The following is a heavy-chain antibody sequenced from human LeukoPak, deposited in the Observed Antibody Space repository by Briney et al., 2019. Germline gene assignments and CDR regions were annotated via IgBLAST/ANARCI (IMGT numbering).Heavy chain of an antibody. D-gene: IGHD3-10*02. V-gene: IGHV3-66*01. CDR3: AELGITMIGGV. J-gene: IGHJ6*04. CDR1: EFSVGSNY. CDR2: IYSGGST. Sequence: GGSLRLSCAPSEFSVGSNYMTWVRQAPGKGLEWVSLIYSGGSTYYADSVKGRFTISRDNSKNPLYLQMNSLRAEDTAVYYCAELGITMIGGVWGKGTTVTISS.